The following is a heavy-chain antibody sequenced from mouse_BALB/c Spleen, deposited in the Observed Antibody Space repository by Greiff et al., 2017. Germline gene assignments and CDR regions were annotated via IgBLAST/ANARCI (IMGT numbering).Heavy chain of an antibody. V-gene: IGHV1S22*01. J-gene: IGHJ3*01. D-gene: IGHD1-2*01. CDR3: TRFITTATYGFAY. Sequence: LQQPGSELVRPGASVKLSCKASGYTFTGYGMPWVKQRPGQGLEWIGNIYPGSGSTNSDEKFKSKATLTVDTSSSTAYMQLSSLTSEDSAVYYCTRFITTATYGFAYWGQGTLVTVSA. CDR1: GYTFTGYG. CDR2: IYPGSGST.